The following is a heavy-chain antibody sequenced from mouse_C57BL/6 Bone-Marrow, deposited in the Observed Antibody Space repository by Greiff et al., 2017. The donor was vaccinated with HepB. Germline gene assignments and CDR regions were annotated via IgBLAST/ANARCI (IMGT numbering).Heavy chain of an antibody. J-gene: IGHJ1*03. V-gene: IGHV1-69*01. D-gene: IGHD1-1*01. Sequence: VQLQQPGAELVKPGASVKLSCKASGYTFTSYWMHWVKQRPGQGLEWIGEIDPSDSYTNYNQKFKGKSTLTVDKSSSTAYMQLSSLTSEDSAVYYCARCTLYYYGRDWYFDVWGTGTTVTVSS. CDR1: GYTFTSYW. CDR2: IDPSDSYT. CDR3: ARCTLYYYGRDWYFDV.